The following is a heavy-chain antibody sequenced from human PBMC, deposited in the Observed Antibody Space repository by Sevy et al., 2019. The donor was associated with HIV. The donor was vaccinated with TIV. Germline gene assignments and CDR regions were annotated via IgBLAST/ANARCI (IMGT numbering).Heavy chain of an antibody. Sequence: ASVKVSCKASGYTFTSYDINWVRQATGQGLEWMGWMNPNSGNTGYSQKFQGRVTMTRNTSISTAYMELSSLRSEDTAVYYCVTPTGVKWFDPWGQGTLVTVSS. J-gene: IGHJ5*02. CDR3: VTPTGVKWFDP. CDR1: GYTFTSYD. V-gene: IGHV1-8*01. D-gene: IGHD3-10*01. CDR2: MNPNSGNT.